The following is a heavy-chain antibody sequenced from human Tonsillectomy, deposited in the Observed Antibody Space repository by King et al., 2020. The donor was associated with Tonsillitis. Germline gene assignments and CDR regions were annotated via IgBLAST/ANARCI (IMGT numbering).Heavy chain of an antibody. CDR1: GYSFTNYW. J-gene: IGHJ4*02. Sequence: VQLVESGAEVKKPGESLKISCKGSGYSFTNYWIGWVRQMPGKGLEWMGIIYPGDSDTRYSPSFQGQVTISADKSISSAYLQWSSLKASDTAMYYCARGRDDSSGYARAYFDYWGQGTLVTVSS. CDR3: ARGRDDSSGYARAYFDY. V-gene: IGHV5-51*01. D-gene: IGHD3-22*01. CDR2: IYPGDSDT.